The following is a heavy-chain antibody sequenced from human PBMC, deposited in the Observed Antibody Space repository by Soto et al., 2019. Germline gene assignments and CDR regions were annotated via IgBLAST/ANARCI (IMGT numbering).Heavy chain of an antibody. Sequence: SETLSLTCTVSGGSISSYYWSWIRQPPGKGLEWIGYIYYSGSTNYNPSLKSRVTISVDTSKNQFSLKLSSVTAADTAVYYCAREVRVEVHDSSGPGFDPWGQGTLVTVSS. CDR1: GGSISSYY. V-gene: IGHV4-59*01. CDR3: AREVRVEVHDSSGPGFDP. CDR2: IYYSGST. J-gene: IGHJ5*02. D-gene: IGHD3-22*01.